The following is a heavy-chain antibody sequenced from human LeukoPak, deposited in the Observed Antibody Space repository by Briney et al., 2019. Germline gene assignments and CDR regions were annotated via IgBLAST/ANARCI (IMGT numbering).Heavy chain of an antibody. J-gene: IGHJ3*02. V-gene: IGHV3-48*01. CDR2: ISSSSSTI. CDR3: AKGYSSGWYDAFDI. CDR1: GFSFSSYS. Sequence: AGGSLRLSCAASGFSFSSYSMNWVRQAPGKGLECVSYISSSSSTIYYADSVKGRFTISRDNSKNTLYLQMNSLRAEDTAVYYCAKGYSSGWYDAFDIWGQGTMVTVSS. D-gene: IGHD6-19*01.